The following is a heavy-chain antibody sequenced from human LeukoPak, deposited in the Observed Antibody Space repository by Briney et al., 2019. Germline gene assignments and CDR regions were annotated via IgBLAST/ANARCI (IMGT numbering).Heavy chain of an antibody. V-gene: IGHV4-34*01. CDR1: GGSFSGYY. J-gene: IGHJ3*02. CDR2: INHSGST. CDR3: ARKDSSGRERGDDAFDI. D-gene: IGHD6-19*01. Sequence: SETLSLTCAVYGGSFSGYYWSWIRQPPGKGLEWIGEINHSGSTNYNPSLKSRVTISVDTSKNQFSLKLSSVTAADTAVYYCARKDSSGRERGDDAFDIWGQGQWSPSLQ.